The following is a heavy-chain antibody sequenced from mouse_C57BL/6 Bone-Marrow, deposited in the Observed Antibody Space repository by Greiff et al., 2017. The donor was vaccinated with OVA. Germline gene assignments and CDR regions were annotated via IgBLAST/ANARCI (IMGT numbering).Heavy chain of an antibody. CDR2: IHPNSGST. CDR3: ARRERFPSDV. CDR1: GYTFTSYW. D-gene: IGHD2-10*02. Sequence: QVQLQQSGAELVKPGASVKLSCKASGYTFTSYWMHWVKQRPGQGLEWIGMIHPNSGSTNYNEKFKSKATLTVDKSSSTAYMQLSSLTSEDSAVYYCARRERFPSDVWGTGTTVTVSS. J-gene: IGHJ1*03. V-gene: IGHV1-64*01.